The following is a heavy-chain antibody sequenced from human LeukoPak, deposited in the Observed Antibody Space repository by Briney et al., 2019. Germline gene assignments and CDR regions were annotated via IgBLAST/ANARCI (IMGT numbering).Heavy chain of an antibody. Sequence: SEALSLTCSVSDDSFNTHYWTWIRHPPGKGLEWIGYISSIGSTNYNPSLKSRVTITIDTSKKQFSLKMTSVTAADTAVYYCARDPTTVTKGFDVWGQGTMVTVSS. CDR3: ARDPTTVTKGFDV. D-gene: IGHD4-17*01. J-gene: IGHJ3*01. CDR1: DDSFNTHY. CDR2: ISSIGST. V-gene: IGHV4-59*11.